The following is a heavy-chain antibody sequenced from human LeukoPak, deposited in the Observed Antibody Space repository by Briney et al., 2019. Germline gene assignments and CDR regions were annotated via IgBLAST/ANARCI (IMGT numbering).Heavy chain of an antibody. CDR2: IYHSGST. CDR3: ARDKSPGYSYASDAFDI. CDR1: GGSISSSNW. V-gene: IGHV4-4*02. J-gene: IGHJ3*02. D-gene: IGHD5-18*01. Sequence: PSETLSLTCAVSGGSISSSNWWSWVRQPPGKGLEWIGEIYHSGSTNYNPSLKSRVTISVDKSKNQFSLKLSSVTAADTAVYYCARDKSPGYSYASDAFDIWGQGTMVTVSS.